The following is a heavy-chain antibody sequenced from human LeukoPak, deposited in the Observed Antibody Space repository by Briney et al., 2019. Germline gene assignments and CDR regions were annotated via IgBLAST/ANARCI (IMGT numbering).Heavy chain of an antibody. V-gene: IGHV4-59*08. CDR1: GGSISSYY. CDR3: ARHLAYCSGGSCFDTGWFDP. J-gene: IGHJ5*02. Sequence: PSETLSLTCTVSGGSISSYYWSWIRQPPGKGLEWIGYIYYSGSTNYNPSLKSRVTISVDTSKNQFSLKLNSVTATDTAVYYCARHLAYCSGGSCFDTGWFDPWGQGTLVTVSS. CDR2: IYYSGST. D-gene: IGHD2-15*01.